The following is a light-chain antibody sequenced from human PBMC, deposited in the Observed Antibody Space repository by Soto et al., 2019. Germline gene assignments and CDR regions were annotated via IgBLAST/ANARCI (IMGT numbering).Light chain of an antibody. CDR1: QSISHN. J-gene: IGKJ1*01. Sequence: ELVMTQSPSTLSVSPGERATLSCRASQSISHNLAWYQQKPGQAPRLLVYGASTRPTGIPARFSGSGSGTDFTLTISSLQSEDFAVYYCQQYNNWPRTFGQGTKVEI. CDR2: GAS. V-gene: IGKV3-15*01. CDR3: QQYNNWPRT.